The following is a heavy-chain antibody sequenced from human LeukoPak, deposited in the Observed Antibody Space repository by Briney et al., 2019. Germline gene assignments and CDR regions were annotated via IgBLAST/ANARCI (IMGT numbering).Heavy chain of an antibody. D-gene: IGHD3-10*01. CDR1: GFTFNFFS. J-gene: IGHJ5*02. CDR3: AIQPTSGTLLGWFDP. CDR2: ISNTGDTI. V-gene: IGHV3-48*01. Sequence: GGSLRLSCAASGFTFNFFSMNWVRQAPGKGLEWLLYISNTGDTIYYADSVKGRFAIARDNAKDTVYLQMNSLRAEDTAVYYCAIQPTSGTLLGWFDPWGQGTLVTVSS.